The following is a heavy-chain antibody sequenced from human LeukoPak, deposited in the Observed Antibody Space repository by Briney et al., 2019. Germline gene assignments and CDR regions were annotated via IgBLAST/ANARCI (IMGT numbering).Heavy chain of an antibody. Sequence: GASVKVSCKASGGTFSSYAISWVRQAPGQGLEWMGRIIPILGIANYAQKFQGRVTITADKSTSTAYMELSSLRSEDTAVYYCARNPDYGDYVGILADYWGQGTLVTVSS. CDR2: IIPILGIA. J-gene: IGHJ4*02. CDR1: GGTFSSYA. D-gene: IGHD4-17*01. CDR3: ARNPDYGDYVGILADY. V-gene: IGHV1-69*04.